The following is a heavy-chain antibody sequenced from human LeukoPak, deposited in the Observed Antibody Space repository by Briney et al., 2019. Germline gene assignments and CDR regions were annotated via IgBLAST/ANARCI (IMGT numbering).Heavy chain of an antibody. CDR3: GGGDDYVPVDY. J-gene: IGHJ4*02. CDR2: INHSGST. V-gene: IGHV4-34*01. CDR1: GGSFSGYY. Sequence: SETLSLTCAVYGGSFSGYYWSWIRQPPGKGLEWIGEINHSGSTNYNPSLKSRVTISVDTSKNQFSLKLSSVTAADTAVYYCGGGDDYVPVDYWGQGTLVTVSS. D-gene: IGHD3-16*01.